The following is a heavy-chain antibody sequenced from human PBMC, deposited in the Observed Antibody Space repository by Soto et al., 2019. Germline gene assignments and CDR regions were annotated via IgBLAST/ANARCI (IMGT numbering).Heavy chain of an antibody. J-gene: IGHJ4*02. V-gene: IGHV1-69*12. CDR2: IIPIFGTA. D-gene: IGHD3-3*01. CDR1: GGTFGSYA. CDR3: ARVRVRFLEWLGSEG. Sequence: QVQLVQSGAEVKKPGPSVKVSCKASGGTFGSYAFSWVRQAPGQGLEWMGGIIPIFGTANYAQKFQGRVTITADESTSTAYMELSSLRSEDTAVYYCARVRVRFLEWLGSEGWGQGTLVTVSS.